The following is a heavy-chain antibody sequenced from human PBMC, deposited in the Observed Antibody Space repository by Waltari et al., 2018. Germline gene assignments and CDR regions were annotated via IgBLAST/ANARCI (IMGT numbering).Heavy chain of an antibody. D-gene: IGHD3-10*02. V-gene: IGHV1-18*01. CDR3: ARDRRDDNNSVRWLDP. CDR1: GYMFRHFA. J-gene: IGHJ5*02. CDR2: NIAYNGKT. Sequence: QIQLVQSGGEGKKPGASVKVSCTPSGYMFRHFAIFWVRQDPGQGLEFMGWNIAYNGKTNYAQPRQSRLTLTTDTSASTAYMELSSLTSDDTAVYYCARDRRDDNNSVRWLDPWGQGTLVTVSS.